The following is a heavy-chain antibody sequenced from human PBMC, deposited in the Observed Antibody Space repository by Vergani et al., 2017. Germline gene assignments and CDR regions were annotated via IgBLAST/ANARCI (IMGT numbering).Heavy chain of an antibody. CDR1: GFTFNSYG. J-gene: IGHJ6*02. D-gene: IGHD2-8*01. V-gene: IGHV3-21*06. CDR2: IGSSGPYI. CDR3: ARDGTSGGCPENYGMDV. Sequence: VQLVESGGGVVQPGGSLRLSCAASGFTFNSYGMHWVRQAPGKGLGWVAFIGSSGPYINYADSVKGRFIISRDNTNNSLFLQLRSLRAEDAAVYYCARDGTSGGCPENYGMDVWGQGATVTVSS.